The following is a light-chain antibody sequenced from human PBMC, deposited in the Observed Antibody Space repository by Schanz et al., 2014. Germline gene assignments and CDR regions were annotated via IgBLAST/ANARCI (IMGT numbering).Light chain of an antibody. J-gene: IGLJ1*01. CDR1: SSNIGSNT. V-gene: IGLV1-44*01. CDR2: SNN. Sequence: QSVLTQPPSASGTPGQRVTISCSGSSSNIGSNTVSWYQQVPGTAPKLLMYSNNQRPSGVPNRFSGSKSGTSASLATSGLQSEDEADYYCAVWDDNLNGYVFGTGTKLTVL. CDR3: AVWDDNLNGYV.